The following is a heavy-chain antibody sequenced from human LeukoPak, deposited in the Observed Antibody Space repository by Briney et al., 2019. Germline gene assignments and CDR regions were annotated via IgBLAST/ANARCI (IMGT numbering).Heavy chain of an antibody. V-gene: IGHV3-23*01. CDR1: GFTFSTYT. CDR3: AKDRAGTPWAD. Sequence: GGSLRLSCAASGFTFSTYTMTRVRQAPGKGLECVSTIDGRGVDTYYADSVKGRFTISRDNSRNTVYLQMNSLRAEDTAVYYCAKDRAGTPWADWGQGTLVTVCS. D-gene: IGHD1-1*01. CDR2: IDGRGVDT. J-gene: IGHJ4*02.